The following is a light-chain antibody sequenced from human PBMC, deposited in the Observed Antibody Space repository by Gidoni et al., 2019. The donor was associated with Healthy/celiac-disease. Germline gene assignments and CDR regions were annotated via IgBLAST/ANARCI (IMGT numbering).Light chain of an antibody. CDR1: QSVLYSPNNKNY. CDR2: WAS. J-gene: IGKJ3*01. V-gene: IGKV4-1*01. Sequence: DIVMTQSPDSLAVSLGERATINCKSSQSVLYSPNNKNYLAWYQQKPGQPPKLLLYWASTRESGVPDRFSGSGSGTDFTLTISSLQAEDVAVYYCQQYYSTPLTFGPGTKVDIK. CDR3: QQYYSTPLT.